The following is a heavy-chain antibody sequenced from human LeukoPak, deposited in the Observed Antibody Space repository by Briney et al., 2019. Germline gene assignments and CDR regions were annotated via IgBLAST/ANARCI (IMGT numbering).Heavy chain of an antibody. J-gene: IGHJ6*03. Sequence: GGSLRLSCAVSGFTLSNYSMNWVRQAPGKGLEWISYISGSGFTIHYADSVKGRFTISRDNAKNSLYLQMNSLRAEDTAVYYCARDQAGSHDYGDYVMTSSYYYYYMDVWGKGTTVTVSS. CDR2: ISGSGFTI. CDR1: GFTLSNYS. CDR3: ARDQAGSHDYGDYVMTSSYYYYYMDV. V-gene: IGHV3-48*01. D-gene: IGHD4-17*01.